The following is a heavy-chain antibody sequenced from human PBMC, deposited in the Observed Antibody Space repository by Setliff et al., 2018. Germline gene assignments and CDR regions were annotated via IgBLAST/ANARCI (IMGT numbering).Heavy chain of an antibody. CDR1: GASITSGGFY. Sequence: PSETMSLTCSVSGASITSGGFYWTWIRQPAGKGLEWIWHISPSGGITYHPSVKSRVTISLDTSKNHFSLKLDSVTAADTALYYCARSPSSGAYWNPRPFYSDYWARGTLVTVSS. V-gene: IGHV4-61*09. D-gene: IGHD1-26*01. J-gene: IGHJ4*02. CDR3: ARSPSSGAYWNPRPFYSDY. CDR2: ISPSGGI.